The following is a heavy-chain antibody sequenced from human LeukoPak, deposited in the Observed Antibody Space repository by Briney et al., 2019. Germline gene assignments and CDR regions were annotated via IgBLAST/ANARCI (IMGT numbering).Heavy chain of an antibody. J-gene: IGHJ4*02. Sequence: PGRSLRLSCAASGFTFSIYGMHWVRQAPGKGLEWVAFTSNDGTTKYYADAVKGRFTISRDNFKNTLFLQGNSLRPEDTAVYYCARGGSNWYYFDYWGQGTLVTGSS. V-gene: IGHV3-30*03. CDR2: TSNDGTTK. D-gene: IGHD6-13*01. CDR3: ARGGSNWYYFDY. CDR1: GFTFSIYG.